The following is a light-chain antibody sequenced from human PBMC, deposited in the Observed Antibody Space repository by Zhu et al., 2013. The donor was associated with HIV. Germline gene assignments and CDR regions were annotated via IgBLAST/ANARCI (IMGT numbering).Light chain of an antibody. V-gene: IGKV4-1*01. CDR3: QQYYNAPLT. Sequence: DIVMTQSPDSLAVSLGERTTINCKSSQSVLHRPSNKNYLAWYQQRPGQPPRLLLSWASTRESGVPDRFSGSGSGTDFTLTITSLQAEDVAAYYCQQYYNAPLTFGGGTKVELK. J-gene: IGKJ4*01. CDR1: QSVLHRPSNKNY. CDR2: WAS.